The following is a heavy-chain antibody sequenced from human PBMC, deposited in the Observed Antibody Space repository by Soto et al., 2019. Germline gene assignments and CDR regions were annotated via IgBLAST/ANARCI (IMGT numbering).Heavy chain of an antibody. CDR2: ISTFNGKT. J-gene: IGHJ3*02. D-gene: IGHD3-9*01. CDR3: ARLLTEGVTYREDAFDI. V-gene: IGHV1-18*01. CDR1: GYTVRSQI. Sequence: GYTVRSQIIARVGQANEKGLEWMGWISTFNGKTDYSQKFQGRVTMTADTRTTTGYMELRSLRSDDTAVYYCARLLTEGVTYREDAFDIWGQGTKVTVSS.